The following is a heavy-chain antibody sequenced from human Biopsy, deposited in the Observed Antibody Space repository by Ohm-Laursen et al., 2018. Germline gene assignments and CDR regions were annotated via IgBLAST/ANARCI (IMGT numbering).Heavy chain of an antibody. CDR1: GGSFTGHY. V-gene: IGHV4-59*11. J-gene: IGHJ1*01. CDR3: ARGSNEYGGLYFPH. Sequence: TLSLTCTVSGGSFTGHYWSWIRQPPGKGLEWIGHISYTGYTSYNASLKSRATISVDTSRNHFSLRLTSLAAADTAVYYCARGSNEYGGLYFPHWGQGTLVTVSS. D-gene: IGHD4-23*01. CDR2: ISYTGYT.